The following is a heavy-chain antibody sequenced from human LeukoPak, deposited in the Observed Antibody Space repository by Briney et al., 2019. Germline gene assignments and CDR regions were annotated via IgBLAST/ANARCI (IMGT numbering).Heavy chain of an antibody. CDR2: ISYTGGEI. D-gene: IGHD1-14*01. CDR3: ARQPGGTAAFDF. V-gene: IGHV4-59*08. Sequence: SEALFLTCTVSGGSINSYYWSWIRQPPGKGLEWIGYISYTGGEINYNPSLKSRLTISVDTSKNQFSLMLTSVTAADTAVYYCARQPGGTAAFDFWAQGTMVTVSS. J-gene: IGHJ3*01. CDR1: GGSINSYY.